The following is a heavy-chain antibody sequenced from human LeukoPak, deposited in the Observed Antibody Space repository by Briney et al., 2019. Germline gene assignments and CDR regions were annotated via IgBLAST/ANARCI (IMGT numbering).Heavy chain of an antibody. CDR3: AREDSGYVRSAAFDI. J-gene: IGHJ3*02. Sequence: SETLSLTCAVYGGSFSGYYWSWIRQPPGKGLEWIGYIYYSGSTNYNPSLKSRVTISVDTSKNQFSLQLSSVTAADRAVYYCAREDSGYVRSAAFDIWGQGTMVTVSS. V-gene: IGHV4-59*01. D-gene: IGHD5-12*01. CDR1: GGSFSGYY. CDR2: IYYSGST.